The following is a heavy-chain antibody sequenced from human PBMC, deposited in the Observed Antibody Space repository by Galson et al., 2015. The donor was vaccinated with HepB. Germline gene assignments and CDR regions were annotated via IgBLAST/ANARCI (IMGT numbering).Heavy chain of an antibody. CDR1: GFTFSSYW. Sequence: SLRLSRAASGFTFSSYWMHWVRQAPGKGLVWVSRINSDGSSTSYADSVKGRFTISRDNAKNTLYLQMNSLRAEDTAVYYCARGGGSSSWLKLHWGQGTLVTVSS. V-gene: IGHV3-74*01. J-gene: IGHJ4*02. CDR3: ARGGGSSSWLKLH. CDR2: INSDGSST. D-gene: IGHD6-13*01.